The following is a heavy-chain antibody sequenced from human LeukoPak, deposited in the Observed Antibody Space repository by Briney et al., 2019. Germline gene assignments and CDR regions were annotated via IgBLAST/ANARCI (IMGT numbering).Heavy chain of an antibody. CDR2: IIPILGIA. J-gene: IGHJ3*02. CDR3: ARDRTPSYDPDAFDI. V-gene: IGHV1-69*04. Sequence: SVKVSCKASGGTFSSYAISWVRQAPGQGLEWMGRIIPILGIANYAQKFQGRVTITADKSTSTAYMELSSLRSEDTAVYYCARDRTPSYDPDAFDIWGQGTMVTVSS. CDR1: GGTFSSYA. D-gene: IGHD5-18*01.